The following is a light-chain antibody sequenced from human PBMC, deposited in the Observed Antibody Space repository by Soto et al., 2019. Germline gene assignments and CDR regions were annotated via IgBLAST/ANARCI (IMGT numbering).Light chain of an antibody. Sequence: DIQMTQSPSTLSASLGDRVTITCRASQSISRWLAWYQKKPGKAPKLLIHATSGLQSGVPSRFSGSGSGTDFTLTISSLQPEDFATYFCQQLTTNLPAITFGQGTRLEIK. J-gene: IGKJ5*01. V-gene: IGKV1-5*01. CDR1: QSISRW. CDR2: ATS. CDR3: QQLTTNLPAIT.